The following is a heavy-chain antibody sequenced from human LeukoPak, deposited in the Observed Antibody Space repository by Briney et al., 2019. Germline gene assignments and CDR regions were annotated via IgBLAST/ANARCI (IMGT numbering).Heavy chain of an antibody. Sequence: GGSLRLSCAASGFSFSDYFMSWIRQAPGQGLEWVAYISLSGSRMYYADSVKGRFTISRDNANSSLYLQMNSLRADDTAVYYCARRKVPAANDYWGQGTLVTVSS. D-gene: IGHD2-2*01. CDR3: ARRKVPAANDY. J-gene: IGHJ4*02. CDR2: ISLSGSRM. CDR1: GFSFSDYF. V-gene: IGHV3-11*01.